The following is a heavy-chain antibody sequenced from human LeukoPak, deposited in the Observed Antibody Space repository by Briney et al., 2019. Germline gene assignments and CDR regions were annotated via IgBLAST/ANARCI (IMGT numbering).Heavy chain of an antibody. CDR2: IKQDGSEK. D-gene: IGHD6-6*01. CDR1: GFTFNNNG. Sequence: GGSLRLSCAASGFTFNNNGMNWVRQAPGKGLEWVANIKQDGSEKYYVDSVKGRFTISRDNAKNSLYLQMNSLRAEDTAVYYCARDLIAARPRYYYYYYMDVWGKGTTVTVSS. V-gene: IGHV3-7*01. J-gene: IGHJ6*03. CDR3: ARDLIAARPRYYYYYYMDV.